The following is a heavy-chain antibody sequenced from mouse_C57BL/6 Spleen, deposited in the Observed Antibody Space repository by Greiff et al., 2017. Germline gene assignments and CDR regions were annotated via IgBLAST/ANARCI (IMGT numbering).Heavy chain of an antibody. CDR1: GYTFTSYG. V-gene: IGHV1-81*01. D-gene: IGHD2-4*01. CDR2: IYPRSGNT. Sequence: QVQLQQSGAELARPGASVQLSCKASGYTFTSYGISWVKQRTGQGLEWIGEIYPRSGNTYYNEQFKGKATLTADKSSSTAYMELRSLTSEDSAVYFCARGPIYYDYDGRLDYWGQGTTLTVSS. CDR3: ARGPIYYDYDGRLDY. J-gene: IGHJ2*01.